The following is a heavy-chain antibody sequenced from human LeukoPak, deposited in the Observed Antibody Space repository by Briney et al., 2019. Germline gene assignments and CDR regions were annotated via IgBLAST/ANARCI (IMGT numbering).Heavy chain of an antibody. J-gene: IGHJ6*02. CDR1: GFTFSSYW. Sequence: GGSLRLSCAASGFTFSSYWMSWVRQAPGKGLEWVANIKQDGSEKYYVDSVKGRFTISRDNAKNSLYLQMNSLRAEDTAVYYCARPQADYYYYGMDVWDQGTTVTVSS. CDR3: ARPQADYYYYGMDV. V-gene: IGHV3-7*01. CDR2: IKQDGSEK.